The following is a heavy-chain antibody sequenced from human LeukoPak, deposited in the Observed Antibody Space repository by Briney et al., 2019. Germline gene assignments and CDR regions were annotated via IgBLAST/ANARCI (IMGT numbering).Heavy chain of an antibody. J-gene: IGHJ3*01. CDR3: AKEDGGNLGIDTFDV. CDR1: GFTFSSYS. CDR2: ISSSSSYI. V-gene: IGHV3-21*04. D-gene: IGHD4-23*01. Sequence: PGGSLRLSCAASGFTFSSYSMNWVRQAPGKGLEWVSSISSSSSYIYYADSVKGRFTISRDNAKDSLYLQMNSLRAEDMAFYYCAKEDGGNLGIDTFDVWGQGTMVTVSS.